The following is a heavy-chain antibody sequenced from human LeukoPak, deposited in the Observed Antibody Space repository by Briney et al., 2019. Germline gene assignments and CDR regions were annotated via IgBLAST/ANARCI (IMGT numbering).Heavy chain of an antibody. CDR1: GFSFSTPW. V-gene: IGHV3-7*01. Sequence: PGGSLRLSCAASGFSFSTPWMAWVRQAPGKGREWVGNIYYDGSTKYYGDSVKGRFTISRDNAKNSLFLQMNSLREEDTAVYYCASSHDSSGNDWGQGTMVTVSS. CDR2: IYYDGSTK. J-gene: IGHJ4*02. D-gene: IGHD3-22*01. CDR3: ASSHDSSGND.